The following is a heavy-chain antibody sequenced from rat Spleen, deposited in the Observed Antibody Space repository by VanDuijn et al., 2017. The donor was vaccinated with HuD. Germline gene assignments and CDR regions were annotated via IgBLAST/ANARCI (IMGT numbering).Heavy chain of an antibody. J-gene: IGHJ3*01. V-gene: IGHV2S75*01. D-gene: IGHD1-9*01. CDR2: MWYDGDT. CDR3: TREGHTMDRATYWFAY. CDR1: GFSLTNYG. Sequence: QVQLKESGPGLVQASETLSLTCTVSGFSLTNYGVIWVRQSPGKGLEWMGRMWYDGDTYYKLPLKSRLSISRDTSKSQVFLKIYSLQTEDTAIYFCTREGHTMDRATYWFAYWGQGTLVTVSS.